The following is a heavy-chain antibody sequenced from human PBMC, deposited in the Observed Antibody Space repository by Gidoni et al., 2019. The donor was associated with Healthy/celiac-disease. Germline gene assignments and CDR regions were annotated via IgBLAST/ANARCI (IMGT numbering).Heavy chain of an antibody. V-gene: IGHV4-34*01. J-gene: IGHJ4*02. Sequence: VQLQQWGAELLKPSETLSLTCAVYGGSFSGYYWRWIRQPPGKGLEWIVEINHSGSTNYNPSLKRRVTISVDTSKNQFSLKLSSVTAADTAVYYCARGLEDIVVVPAAVYFDYWGQGTLVTVSS. D-gene: IGHD2-2*01. CDR2: INHSGST. CDR1: GGSFSGYY. CDR3: ARGLEDIVVVPAAVYFDY.